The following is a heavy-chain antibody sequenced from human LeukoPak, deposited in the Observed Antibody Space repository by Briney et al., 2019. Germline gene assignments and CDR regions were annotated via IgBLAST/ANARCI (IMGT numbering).Heavy chain of an antibody. CDR2: IKKDGSEK. CDR1: GFTFSSYW. V-gene: IGHV3-7*01. J-gene: IGHJ4*02. CDR3: EGSAGY. Sequence: PGGSLRLSCAASGFTFSSYWMSWVRQAPGKGLEWVANIKKDGSEKYYVDSVKGRFTISRDNAKNSLFLQMNSLRVEDTAVYYCEGSAGYWGQGALVTVSS. D-gene: IGHD6-19*01.